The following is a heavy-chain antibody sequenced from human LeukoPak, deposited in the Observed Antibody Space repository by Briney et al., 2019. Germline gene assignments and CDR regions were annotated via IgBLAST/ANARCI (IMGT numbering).Heavy chain of an antibody. CDR2: INPAGSET. CDR3: ARFGYVAAVDV. V-gene: IGHV3-7*01. CDR1: GFSFGAYW. J-gene: IGHJ4*02. Sequence: GGSLRLSCAASGFSFGAYWMTWVRQAPGTGLGWVANINPAGSETYYVDPVKGRFSISRDNAKNLVYLQMNSLRAEDTAVYHCARFGYVAAVDVWGQGTPVTVSS. D-gene: IGHD2-15*01.